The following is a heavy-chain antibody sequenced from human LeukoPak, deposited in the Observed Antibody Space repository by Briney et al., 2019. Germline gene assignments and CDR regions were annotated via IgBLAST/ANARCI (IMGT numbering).Heavy chain of an antibody. Sequence: GGSLRLSCAASGFTFSSYGMSWVRQAPGKGLEWVSAISGSGGSTYYADSVKGRFTISRDNSKNTLYLQMNSLRAEDTAVYFCARRSGVAVAGAFDYWGQGTLVTVSS. CDR3: ARRSGVAVAGAFDY. V-gene: IGHV3-23*01. CDR2: ISGSGGST. D-gene: IGHD6-19*01. CDR1: GFTFSSYG. J-gene: IGHJ4*02.